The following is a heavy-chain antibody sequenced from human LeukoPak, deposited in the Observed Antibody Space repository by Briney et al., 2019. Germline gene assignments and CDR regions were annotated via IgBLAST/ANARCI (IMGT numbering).Heavy chain of an antibody. Sequence: PGGSLRLSCAASGFTFSSYAMSWVRQAPGKGLEWVSVIYGGGSTYYADSVKGRFTISRDTPKNTLYLQMNSPRVEDTAVYYCASWPVGWYGEDSWGQGTLVTVSS. CDR3: ASWPVGWYGEDS. V-gene: IGHV3-23*03. J-gene: IGHJ4*02. CDR1: GFTFSSYA. CDR2: IYGGGST. D-gene: IGHD6-19*01.